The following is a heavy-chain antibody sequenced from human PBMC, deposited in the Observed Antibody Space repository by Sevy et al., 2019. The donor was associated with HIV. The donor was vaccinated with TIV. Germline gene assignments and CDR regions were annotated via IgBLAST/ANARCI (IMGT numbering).Heavy chain of an antibody. V-gene: IGHV4-34*01. CDR1: GGSFSGYY. CDR3: ARDGRITIFGVVILKGMDV. CDR2: INHSGSI. Sequence: SETLSLTCAVYGGSFSGYYWSWIRQPPGKGLEWIGEINHSGSINYNPSLKSQVTISVDTSKNQFSLKLSSVTAADTAVYYSARDGRITIFGVVILKGMDVWGQGTTVTVSS. J-gene: IGHJ6*02. D-gene: IGHD3-3*01.